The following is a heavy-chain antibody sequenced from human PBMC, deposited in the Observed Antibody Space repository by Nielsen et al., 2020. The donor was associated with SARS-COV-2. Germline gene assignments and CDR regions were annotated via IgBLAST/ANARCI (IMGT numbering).Heavy chain of an antibody. Sequence: GGSLRLSCAASGFTFSTYAMNWVRQAPVKGLEWVSNIVGRADEKVYIDSVKGRFTISRDNSKNTVYLQMNSLRVEDTAVYYCAKDRFPDGLWDIDYWGQGTLVTVSS. D-gene: IGHD3-16*01. J-gene: IGHJ4*02. CDR2: IVGRADEK. CDR1: GFTFSTYA. V-gene: IGHV3-23*01. CDR3: AKDRFPDGLWDIDY.